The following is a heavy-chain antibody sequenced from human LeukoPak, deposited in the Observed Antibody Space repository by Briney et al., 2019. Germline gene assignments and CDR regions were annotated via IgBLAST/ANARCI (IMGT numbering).Heavy chain of an antibody. J-gene: IGHJ4*02. CDR1: GGTFSSYA. Sequence: VASVKVSCKASGGTFSSYAISWVRQAPGQGLEWMGGIIPIFGTANYAQKFQGRVTITADESTSTAYMELSSLRSEDTAVYYCASGVGGDGYNSPYFFDYWGQGTLVTVSS. CDR3: ASGVGGDGYNSPYFFDY. D-gene: IGHD5-24*01. CDR2: IIPIFGTA. V-gene: IGHV1-69*13.